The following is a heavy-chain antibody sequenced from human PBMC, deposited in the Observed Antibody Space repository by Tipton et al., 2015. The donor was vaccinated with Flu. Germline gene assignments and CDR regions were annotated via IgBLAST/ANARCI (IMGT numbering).Heavy chain of an antibody. V-gene: IGHV3-7*01. CDR3: ARPGYGMGAFGAFDI. CDR1: RFTFNTYS. D-gene: IGHD5-18*01. J-gene: IGHJ3*02. Sequence: SLRLSCAASRFTFNTYSMTWVRQAPGKGLEWVANIKHDGSEKYYLDSVKGRFTISRDNAKNSLYLQMNDLRVEDTAVYYCARPGYGMGAFGAFDIWGQGTTVTVSS. CDR2: IKHDGSEK.